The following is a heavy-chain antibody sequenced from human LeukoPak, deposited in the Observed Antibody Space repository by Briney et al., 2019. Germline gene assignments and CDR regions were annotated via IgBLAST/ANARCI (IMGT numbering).Heavy chain of an antibody. D-gene: IGHD6-6*01. Sequence: GGSLRLSCAASGFTFSSYSMNWVRQAPGKGLEWVSSISSSSSYIYYADSVKGRFTISRDNSKNTLYLQMNSLRAEDTAVYYCAKDTKWASIAARPRWFDPWGQGTLVTVSS. CDR1: GFTFSSYS. CDR2: ISSSSSYI. V-gene: IGHV3-21*01. J-gene: IGHJ5*02. CDR3: AKDTKWASIAARPRWFDP.